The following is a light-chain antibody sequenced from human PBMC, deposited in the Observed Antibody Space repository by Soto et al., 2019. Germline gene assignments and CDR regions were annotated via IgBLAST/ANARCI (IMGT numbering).Light chain of an antibody. Sequence: DIQMTQSPSSLSASVGDRVTITCRASQGIRDALAWYQQKPGKAPKRLIYAASSLQSGVPSRFSGSGSGTEFPLTISSLQPEDFATYYCLQHNRYPQTFGQGTKVEI. CDR1: QGIRDA. CDR2: AAS. CDR3: LQHNRYPQT. V-gene: IGKV1-17*01. J-gene: IGKJ1*01.